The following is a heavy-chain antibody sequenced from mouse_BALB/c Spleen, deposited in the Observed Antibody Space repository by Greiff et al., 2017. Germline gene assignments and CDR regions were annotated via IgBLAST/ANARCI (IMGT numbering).Heavy chain of an antibody. V-gene: IGHV2-4*02. D-gene: IGHD2-3*01. CDR2: IWGGGST. CDR3: AIYDRYAMDY. J-gene: IGHJ4*01. CDR1: GFSLTSYG. Sequence: QVQLQQSGPGLVQPSQSLSITCTVSGFSLTSYGVHWVRQPPGKGLEWLGMIWGGGSTDYNSALKSRLSISKDNSKSQVFLKMNSLQTDDTAMYYCAIYDRYAMDYWGQGTSVTVSS.